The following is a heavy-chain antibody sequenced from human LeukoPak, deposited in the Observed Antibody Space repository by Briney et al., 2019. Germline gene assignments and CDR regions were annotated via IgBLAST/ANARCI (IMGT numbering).Heavy chain of an antibody. J-gene: IGHJ4*02. D-gene: IGHD2-2*01. V-gene: IGHV3-74*01. CDR1: GLTSSSYW. Sequence: GGSLRPSCAASGLTSSSYWIHWVRHVPGRGLVGVSRINSDGSDTSYADSVKGRFTISRDNAKNTLYLQMNSLRAEDTAVYYCASSRGSYQLDYWGQGTLVTVSS. CDR2: INSDGSDT. CDR3: ASSRGSYQLDY.